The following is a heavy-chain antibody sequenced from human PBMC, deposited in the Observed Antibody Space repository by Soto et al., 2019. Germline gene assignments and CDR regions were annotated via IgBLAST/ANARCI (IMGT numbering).Heavy chain of an antibody. CDR1: GFTFSNYW. D-gene: IGHD4-17*01. J-gene: IGHJ4*02. CDR3: ARDLASTTIPNC. V-gene: IGHV3-7*04. Sequence: EVQLVESGGGLVQPGGSLRLSCAASGFTFSNYWMSWVRQAPGKGLEWVANIKQDGSEKYYVDSVKGRFTISRDNAKNSLYLQMNCLRAEDTAVYYCARDLASTTIPNCWGQGTLVTVSS. CDR2: IKQDGSEK.